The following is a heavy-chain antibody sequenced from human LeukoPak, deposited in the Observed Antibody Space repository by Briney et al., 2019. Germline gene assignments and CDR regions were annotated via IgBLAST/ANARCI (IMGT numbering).Heavy chain of an antibody. J-gene: IGHJ4*02. CDR1: GFTFSSYG. V-gene: IGHV3-30*18. CDR2: ISYDGSNK. Sequence: GGSLRLSCAASGFTFSSYGMHWVRQAPGKGLEWVAVISYDGSNKYYADSVKGRFTTSRDNSKNTLYLQMNSLRAEDTAVYYCAKGAYSSSWYWGVGSPEFDYWGQGTLVTVSS. D-gene: IGHD6-13*01. CDR3: AKGAYSSSWYWGVGSPEFDY.